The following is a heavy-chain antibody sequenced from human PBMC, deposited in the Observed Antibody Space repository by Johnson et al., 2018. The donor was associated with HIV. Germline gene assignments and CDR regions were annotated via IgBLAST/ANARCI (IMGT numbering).Heavy chain of an antibody. CDR3: ARDLSRYQRQSGDAFDI. CDR1: GFTFEDYG. Sequence: VQLVESGGGVVRPGGSLRLSCVASGFTFEDYGMNWVRQAQGKGLEWVSDIGWNGGTTGYADSVKGRFTISRDNAKNSLYLQMNSLRAEDTAVYYCARDLSRYQRQSGDAFDIWGQGTMVTVSS. J-gene: IGHJ3*02. D-gene: IGHD2-2*01. CDR2: IGWNGGTT. V-gene: IGHV3-20*04.